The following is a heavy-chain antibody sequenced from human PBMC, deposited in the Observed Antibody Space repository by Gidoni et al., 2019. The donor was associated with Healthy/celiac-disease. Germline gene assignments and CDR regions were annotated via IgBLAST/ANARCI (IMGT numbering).Heavy chain of an antibody. CDR1: GYSFTSYW. Sequence: EVQLVQSGAEVKKPGESLKISCGGSGYSFTSYWIGWVRQMHGKGLEGMGIIYPGDSDTRYSPSVQGQVTLSAAKSISTAYLQWSSLKASDTAMYYCARHGFYCSSPSCYGDYYYYYGMDVWGQGTTVTVSS. D-gene: IGHD2-2*01. V-gene: IGHV5-51*01. J-gene: IGHJ6*02. CDR3: ARHGFYCSSPSCYGDYYYYYGMDV. CDR2: IYPGDSDT.